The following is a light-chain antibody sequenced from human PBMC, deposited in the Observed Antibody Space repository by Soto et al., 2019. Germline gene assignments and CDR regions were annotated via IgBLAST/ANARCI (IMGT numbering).Light chain of an antibody. J-gene: IGKJ2*01. CDR2: AAS. CDR1: QCISNY. CDR3: QKYNSALMYT. V-gene: IGKV1-27*01. Sequence: DIQMTQSPSSLSASVGDRVTITCRASQCISNYLAWYQQKPGKVPKLLIYAASTLQSGVPSRFSGSGSGTDFTLTISSLQPEDVATYYCQKYNSALMYTFGQGTKLEIK.